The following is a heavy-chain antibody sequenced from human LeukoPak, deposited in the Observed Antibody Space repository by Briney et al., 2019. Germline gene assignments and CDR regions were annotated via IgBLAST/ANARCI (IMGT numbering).Heavy chain of an antibody. CDR2: IIPILGIA. J-gene: IGHJ4*02. CDR1: GGTFSSYA. CDR3: ARVPYYGGNSLSFDY. Sequence: SVKVSFKASGGTFSSYAISWVRQAPGQGLEWMGRIIPILGIANYAQKFQGRVTITADKSTSTAYMELSSLRSEDTAVYYCARVPYYGGNSLSFDYWGQGTLVTVSS. D-gene: IGHD4-23*01. V-gene: IGHV1-69*04.